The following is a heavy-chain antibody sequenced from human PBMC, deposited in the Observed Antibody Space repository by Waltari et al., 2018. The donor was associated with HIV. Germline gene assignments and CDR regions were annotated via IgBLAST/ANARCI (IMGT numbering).Heavy chain of an antibody. V-gene: IGHV3-53*01. Sequence: EVQLVESGGGLIQTGGSLRLSCAASGFTVSSNYLSWVRQAPGKGLECVSVIYTAGRTSYADSVKGRFTISRDTSNNTLQLQMNSLRAEDTAIYYCAKSYGDYVDYWGQGTLVTVSS. CDR2: IYTAGRT. CDR3: AKSYGDYVDY. D-gene: IGHD4-17*01. J-gene: IGHJ4*02. CDR1: GFTVSSNY.